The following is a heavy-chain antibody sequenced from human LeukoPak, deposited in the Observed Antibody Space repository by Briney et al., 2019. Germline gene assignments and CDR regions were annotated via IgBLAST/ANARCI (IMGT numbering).Heavy chain of an antibody. CDR3: ARPRIIMVRGVQWGDYYDYGMDV. D-gene: IGHD3-10*01. CDR1: GFTFSSYG. V-gene: IGHV3-33*08. CDR2: VWSDGSNK. Sequence: GGSLRLSCAASGFTFSSYGMHWVRQAPGKGLEWVAVVWSDGSNKHYADSVKGRLTISRDNSKNTLYLVMNSLRVEDTAVYYCARPRIIMVRGVQWGDYYDYGMDVWGQGTTVTVSS. J-gene: IGHJ6*02.